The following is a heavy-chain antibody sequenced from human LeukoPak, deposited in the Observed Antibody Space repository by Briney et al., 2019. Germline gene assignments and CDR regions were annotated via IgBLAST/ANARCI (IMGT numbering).Heavy chain of an antibody. CDR3: VRNPHYYDSSDGDAFDI. V-gene: IGHV4-4*07. D-gene: IGHD3-22*01. J-gene: IGHJ3*02. Sequence: SETLSLTCTASGGSISSYYWRWTRQPAGKGLEWIGRIETSGSTNYNPSLKSRGTMSVDTSKNQCSLKLSSVTAADTAVYYCVRNPHYYDSSDGDAFDIWGQGTMVTVSS. CDR1: GGSISSYY. CDR2: IETSGST.